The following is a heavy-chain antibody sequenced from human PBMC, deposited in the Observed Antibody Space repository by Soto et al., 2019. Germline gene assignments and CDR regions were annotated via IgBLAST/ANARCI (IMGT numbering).Heavy chain of an antibody. CDR3: ARGLRNYYDRSGLHY. J-gene: IGHJ4*02. CDR1: EFTFSNYE. CDR2: ISYTGSTI. V-gene: IGHV3-48*03. Sequence: ESGGGLVQPGGSLRLSCVGSEFTFSNYEMNWVRQAPGKGLEWVSYISYTGSTIYYADSVRGRFTISRDNSKNSLYLQMNSLSAEDTAVYYCARGLRNYYDRSGLHYWGQGTLVTVPS. D-gene: IGHD3-22*01.